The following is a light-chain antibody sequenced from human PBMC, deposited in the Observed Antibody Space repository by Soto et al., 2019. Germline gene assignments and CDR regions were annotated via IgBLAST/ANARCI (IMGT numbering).Light chain of an antibody. CDR1: QSISTE. CDR2: SAS. V-gene: IGKV3-15*01. CDR3: QQGHNWPLT. J-gene: IGKJ2*01. Sequence: EIVMTQSPATLSVSPGERATLSCRASQSISTELAWYQQKPGQPPRLLIYSASTRATGVPARFTGSGSGSEVTLTISGLQSEEFAVYYCQQGHNWPLTFGQGTRLEI.